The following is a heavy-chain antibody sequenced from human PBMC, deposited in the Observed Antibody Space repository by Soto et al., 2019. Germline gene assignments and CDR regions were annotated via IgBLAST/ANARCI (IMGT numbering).Heavy chain of an antibody. CDR1: GGSNSTYY. CDR2: IYYSGST. D-gene: IGHD1-1*01. J-gene: IGHJ6*04. Sequence: SETLSLTCTVSGGSNSTYYWSWIRQPPGKGLEWIGYIYYSGSTSYNPSLKSRVTISVDTSKNQFSLKLSSVTAADTAVYYCARGGGPTIPMDVWGKGTTVTVSS. CDR3: ARGGGPTIPMDV. V-gene: IGHV4-59*01.